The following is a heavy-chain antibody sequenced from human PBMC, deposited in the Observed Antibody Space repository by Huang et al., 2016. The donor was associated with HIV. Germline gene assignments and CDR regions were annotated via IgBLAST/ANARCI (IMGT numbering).Heavy chain of an antibody. D-gene: IGHD3-16*01. CDR2: VFDCGNT. CDR1: GGSVNSGYYY. Sequence: QLQLQESGPGLVRPSETLSLTCSVSGGSVNSGYYYWGWIRQPPGKGLEWIASVFDCGNTFYNPALKSRVSMSVDTSKKRFSLNLSSVTAADTAVYFCARLPFDYVWGTQRQTALDELDVWGQGTMVTVSS. V-gene: IGHV4-39*01. CDR3: ARLPFDYVWGTQRQTALDELDV. J-gene: IGHJ3*01.